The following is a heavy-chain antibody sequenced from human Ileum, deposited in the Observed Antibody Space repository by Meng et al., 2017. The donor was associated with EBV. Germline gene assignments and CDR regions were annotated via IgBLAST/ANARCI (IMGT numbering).Heavy chain of an antibody. V-gene: IGHV4-4*02. J-gene: IGHJ4*02. CDR2: IYHSGAT. D-gene: IGHD2-21*02. CDR3: ARIPYGDIYSAYFDY. Sequence: GQLQVPGPGLVKPSGTVSLTCTVSGGSVTGQPWWSWVRQPPGEGLEWIGQIYHSGATNYNPSLKSRVTISVDTSENQFSLELNSVTAADTAVYYCARIPYGDIYSAYFDYWSPGTLVTVSS. CDR1: GGSVTGQPW.